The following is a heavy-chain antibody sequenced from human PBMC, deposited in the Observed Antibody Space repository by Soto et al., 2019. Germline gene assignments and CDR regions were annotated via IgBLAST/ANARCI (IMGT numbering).Heavy chain of an antibody. CDR2: INHSGST. CDR1: GGSFSVYY. V-gene: IGHV4-34*01. CDR3: ARGYYYDSSGYHTPGHL. Sequence: PSDTLSLTCAVYGGSFSVYYWSWIRQPPGKGLEWIGEINHSGSTNYNPSLKSRVTISVDTSKNQFSLKLSSVTAADTAVYYCARGYYYDSSGYHTPGHLWGQGTLVTVSS. D-gene: IGHD3-22*01. J-gene: IGHJ4*02.